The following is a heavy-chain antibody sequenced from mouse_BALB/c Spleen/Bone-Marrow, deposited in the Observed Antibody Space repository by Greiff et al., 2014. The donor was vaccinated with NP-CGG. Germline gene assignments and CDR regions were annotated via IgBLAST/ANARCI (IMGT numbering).Heavy chain of an antibody. CDR1: GFSFSNYG. Sequence: EVQVVESGGGLVKSGGSLKLSCAASGFSFSNYGMSWVRQTPEKRLEWVATISGDGRYTFYSDSVKGRFTISRDNAKNNLYLQLSSLRSEDTALYYCARHAYYDQTEVSFVYWGQGTLVTASA. J-gene: IGHJ3*01. CDR2: ISGDGRYT. CDR3: ARHAYYDQTEVSFVY. D-gene: IGHD2-4*01. V-gene: IGHV5-9-2*01.